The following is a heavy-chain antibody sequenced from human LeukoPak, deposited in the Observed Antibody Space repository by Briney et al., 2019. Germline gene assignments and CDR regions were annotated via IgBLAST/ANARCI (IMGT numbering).Heavy chain of an antibody. CDR1: GGSISSYY. Sequence: WETLSLTCTVSGGSISSYYWSWIRQPPGKGLEWIGYIYYRGRTNYNPSLKSRVTMSVDTSKNQFSLKLSSVTAADTAVYYCARSPYYDYFDYWGQGTLVTVSS. D-gene: IGHD3-10*01. V-gene: IGHV4-59*01. J-gene: IGHJ4*02. CDR2: IYYRGRT. CDR3: ARSPYYDYFDY.